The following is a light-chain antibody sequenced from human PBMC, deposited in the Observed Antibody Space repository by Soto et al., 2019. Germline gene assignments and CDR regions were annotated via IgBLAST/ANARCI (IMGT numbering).Light chain of an antibody. Sequence: EIVLTQSPGTLPVSPGDGATLSCRASQTVGKNYLAWYQHRPGQAPRLLIHGASSRATGIPDRFSGSGSGTEFTLTIARLEPEDFAVYYCQQYDDLPRTLGQGTKVDIK. J-gene: IGKJ1*01. CDR1: QTVGKNY. CDR2: GAS. CDR3: QQYDDLPRT. V-gene: IGKV3-20*01.